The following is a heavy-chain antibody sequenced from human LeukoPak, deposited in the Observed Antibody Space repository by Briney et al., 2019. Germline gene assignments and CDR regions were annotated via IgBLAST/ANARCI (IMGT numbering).Heavy chain of an antibody. CDR2: IWYDGSNK. Sequence: PGGSLRLSCATSGFTFSSYWMSWVRRAPGKGLEWVAVIWYDGSNKYYADSVKGRFTISRDNSKNTLYLQMNSLRAEDTAVYYCAKRGRVVVPAAMENYYYYYMDVWGKGTTVTVSS. V-gene: IGHV3-33*06. J-gene: IGHJ6*03. D-gene: IGHD2-2*01. CDR3: AKRGRVVVPAAMENYYYYYMDV. CDR1: GFTFSSYW.